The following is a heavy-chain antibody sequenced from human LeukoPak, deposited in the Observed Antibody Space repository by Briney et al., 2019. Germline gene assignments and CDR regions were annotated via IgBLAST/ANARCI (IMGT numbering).Heavy chain of an antibody. CDR1: GFTFSSYA. CDR3: TKVRAYDDSGNPYWHFDL. V-gene: IGHV3-23*01. J-gene: IGHJ2*01. CDR2: ISTSGDTT. D-gene: IGHD3-10*01. Sequence: GGSLRLSCAASGFTFSSYAMSWVRQAPGKGLEWVSAISTSGDTTYYADSVKGRFTISRDNSKNTLYLQMNSLRAEDTAVYYCTKVRAYDDSGNPYWHFDLWGRGTLVTVSS.